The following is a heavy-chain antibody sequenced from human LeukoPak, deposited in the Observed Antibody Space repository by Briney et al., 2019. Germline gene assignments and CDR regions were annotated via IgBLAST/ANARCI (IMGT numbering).Heavy chain of an antibody. D-gene: IGHD6-6*01. J-gene: IGHJ6*02. V-gene: IGHV4-30-2*01. Sequence: SQTLSLTCAVSGGSISSGGYSWSWIRQPPGKGLEWIGYIYHSGSTYYNPSLKSRVTISVDRSKNQFSLKLSSVTAADTAVYYCARDRIAARPGGWIYYGTDVWGQGTTVTVSS. CDR2: IYHSGST. CDR1: GGSISSGGYS. CDR3: ARDRIAARPGGWIYYGTDV.